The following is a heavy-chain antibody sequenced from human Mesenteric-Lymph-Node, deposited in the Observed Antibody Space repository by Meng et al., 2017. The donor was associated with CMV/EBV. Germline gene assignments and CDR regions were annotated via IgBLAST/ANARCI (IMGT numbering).Heavy chain of an antibody. CDR1: GYSFTNYW. CDR3: VRLPHDYGDQEYYFDY. Sequence: GGSLRLSCKASGYSFTNYWIGWVRQRPGKGLEWMGIIFPGDSDTRYSLSFQGQVTISADKSISTAYLQWSSLKASDTAMYYCVRLPHDYGDQEYYFDYWGQGTLVTVSS. CDR2: IFPGDSDT. J-gene: IGHJ4*02. V-gene: IGHV5-51*01. D-gene: IGHD4-17*01.